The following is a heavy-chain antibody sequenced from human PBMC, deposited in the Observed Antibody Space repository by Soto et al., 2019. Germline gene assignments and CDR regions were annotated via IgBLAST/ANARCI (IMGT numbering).Heavy chain of an antibody. V-gene: IGHV1-2*02. CDR2: INPNSGGT. CDR3: ARAGSRGYQLKNWFDP. Sequence: ASVKVSCKASGYTVTGYYMHWVRQAPGQGLEWMGWINPNSGGTNYAQKFQGRVTMTRDTSISTAYMELSRLRSDDTAVYYCARAGSRGYQLKNWFDPWGQGTLVTVSS. J-gene: IGHJ5*02. D-gene: IGHD2-2*01. CDR1: GYTVTGYY.